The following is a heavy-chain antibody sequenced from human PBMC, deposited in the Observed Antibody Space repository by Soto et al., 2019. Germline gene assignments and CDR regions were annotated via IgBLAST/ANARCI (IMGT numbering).Heavy chain of an antibody. CDR2: ISGSGGST. J-gene: IGHJ4*02. D-gene: IGHD6-6*01. V-gene: IGHV3-23*01. CDR1: GFTFSSYA. CDR3: ARVYSSLDYGIDY. Sequence: VGSLRLSCAASGFTFSSYAMSWFRQAPVNWLEWVSAISGSGGSTYYADSVKGRFTISRDNSKNTLYLQMNSLTPEDTAVYYCARVYSSLDYGIDYWGQGTLVTVSS.